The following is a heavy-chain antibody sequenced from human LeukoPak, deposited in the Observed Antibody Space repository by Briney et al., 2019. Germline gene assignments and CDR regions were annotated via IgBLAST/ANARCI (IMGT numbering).Heavy chain of an antibody. CDR3: ARDHFDSSADSYVGGYYYMDV. J-gene: IGHJ6*03. D-gene: IGHD3-22*01. CDR2: ISYSGSS. V-gene: IGHV4-59*08. Sequence: SETLSLTCTISNGSISSYYWSWIRQPPGKGLEWIGSISYSGSSNYNPSLKRRLTIAVGTPKNQIFLDLSSVTAADTAVYYCARDHFDSSADSYVGGYYYMDVWGKGITVTVSS. CDR1: NGSISSYY.